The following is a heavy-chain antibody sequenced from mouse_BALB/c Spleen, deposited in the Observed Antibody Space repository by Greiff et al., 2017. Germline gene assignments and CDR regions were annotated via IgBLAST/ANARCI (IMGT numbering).Heavy chain of an antibody. CDR3: ARDRYYYGSSYWYFDV. V-gene: IGHV5-15*02. D-gene: IGHD1-1*01. CDR2: ISNLAYSI. CDR1: GFTFSDYG. J-gene: IGHJ1*01. Sequence: EVKLVESGGGLVQPGGSRKLSCAASGFTFSDYGMAWVRQAPGKGPEWVAFISNLAYSIYYADTVTGRFTISRENAKNTLYLEMSSLRSEDTAMYYCARDRYYYGSSYWYFDVWGAGTTVTVSS.